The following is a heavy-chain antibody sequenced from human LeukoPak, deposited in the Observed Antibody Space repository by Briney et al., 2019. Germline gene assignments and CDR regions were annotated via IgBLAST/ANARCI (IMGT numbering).Heavy chain of an antibody. Sequence: SETLSLACAVYGGSFSGYYWSWIRQPPGKGLEWIGYIYYSGSTNYNPSLKSRVTISVDTSKNQFSLKLSSVTAADTAVYYCARGVKDHIVGATDAFDIWGQGTMVTVSS. CDR1: GGSFSGYY. V-gene: IGHV4-59*01. CDR3: ARGVKDHIVGATDAFDI. D-gene: IGHD1-26*01. J-gene: IGHJ3*02. CDR2: IYYSGST.